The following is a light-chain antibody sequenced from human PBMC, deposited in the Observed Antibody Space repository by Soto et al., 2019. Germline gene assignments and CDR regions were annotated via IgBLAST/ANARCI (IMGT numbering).Light chain of an antibody. CDR2: GAS. CDR3: QLYGASPPYP. Sequence: IVLTQSPGTLSLSPGERATLSCRASQSVSNSYLAWYQQRPGQAHRLLIYGASFRATGVPDRFSVSGSGTDVSLTISRLEPEDFAVYYCQLYGASPPYPFGQGTKLEV. J-gene: IGKJ2*01. CDR1: QSVSNSY. V-gene: IGKV3-20*01.